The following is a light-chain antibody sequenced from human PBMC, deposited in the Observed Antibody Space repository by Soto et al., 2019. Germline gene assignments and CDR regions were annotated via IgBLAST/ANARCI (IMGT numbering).Light chain of an antibody. CDR2: GAS. CDR1: QSVSSSY. CDR3: QQYGSSPTWT. V-gene: IGKV3-20*01. Sequence: ENVLTQSPGTLSLSPGERATLSCRASQSVSSSYLAWYQQKPGQAPRLLIYGASSRATGIPDRFSGSGSGTDFTLTISRLEPDDFAVYYCQQYGSSPTWTFGQGTNVEIK. J-gene: IGKJ1*01.